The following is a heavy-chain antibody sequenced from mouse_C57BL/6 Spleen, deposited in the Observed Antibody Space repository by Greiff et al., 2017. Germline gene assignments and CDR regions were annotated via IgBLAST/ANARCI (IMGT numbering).Heavy chain of an antibody. CDR2: INPSTGGT. V-gene: IGHV1-42*01. CDR1: GYSFTGYY. D-gene: IGHD2-4*01. CDR3: ANYDPYYAMDY. Sequence: VQLKQSGPELVKPGASVKISCKASGYSFTGYYMNWVKQSPEKSLEWIGEINPSTGGTTYNQKFKAKATLTVDKSSSTAYMQLKSLTSEDSAVYYCANYDPYYAMDYWGQGTSVTVSS. J-gene: IGHJ4*01.